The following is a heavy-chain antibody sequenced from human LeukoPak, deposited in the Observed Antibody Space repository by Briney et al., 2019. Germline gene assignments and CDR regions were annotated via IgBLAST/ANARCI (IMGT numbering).Heavy chain of an antibody. CDR1: GYTFTNYG. D-gene: IGHD2-15*01. CDR2: ISAYNGNT. J-gene: IGHJ4*02. Sequence: ASVKVSCKTSGYTFTNYGINWVRQAPGQGLEWMGWISAYNGNTNYAQKFQGRVTMTRNTSTSTAYMELSSLRSEDTAVYYCARVYRYCSGGSCYSSLDYWGQGTLVTVSS. CDR3: ARVYRYCSGGSCYSSLDY. V-gene: IGHV1-18*01.